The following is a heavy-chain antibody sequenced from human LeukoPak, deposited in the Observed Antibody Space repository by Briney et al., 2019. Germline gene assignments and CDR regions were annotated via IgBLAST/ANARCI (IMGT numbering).Heavy chain of an antibody. V-gene: IGHV3-53*01. D-gene: IGHD1-26*01. J-gene: IGHJ2*01. CDR1: GFTVSSNY. CDR3: ARDGAGSWYFDL. CDR2: IYSGGSI. Sequence: GGSLRLSCAASGFTVSSNYMRWDRPAPGKGLEWVTVIYSGGSIYYADSVKGRFTISGDNSKNTLYLQMNSLRAEDTAVYYCARDGAGSWYFDLWGRGTLVTVSS.